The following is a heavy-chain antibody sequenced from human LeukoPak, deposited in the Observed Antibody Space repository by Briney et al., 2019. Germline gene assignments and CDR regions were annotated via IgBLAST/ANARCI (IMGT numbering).Heavy chain of an antibody. CDR2: IHYSGST. Sequence: SETLSLTCIVSGGYISSEYWSWIPQSRGKGLEWIGYIHYSGSTNYNTSLKSRVTISIDTSKTQFSLRLSSVTAADTAIDYCATLRGSSSAVLDNWGQGTLVIVSS. CDR3: ATLRGSSSAVLDN. V-gene: IGHV4-59*08. D-gene: IGHD2-2*01. CDR1: GGYISSEY. J-gene: IGHJ4*02.